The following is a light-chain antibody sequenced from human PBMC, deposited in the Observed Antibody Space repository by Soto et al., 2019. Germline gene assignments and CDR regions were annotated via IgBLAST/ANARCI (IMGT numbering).Light chain of an antibody. CDR1: QTGLLSSNNKNY. J-gene: IGKJ2*01. V-gene: IGKV4-1*01. CDR2: WAS. CDR3: QQYYSTPPT. Sequence: IVMTQSPDSLALSLGERATINCKSSQTGLLSSNNKNYLAWYQQKPGQPPKLLIYWASTRESGVPDRFSGSGSGTDFTLTISSLQAEDVAVYYCQQYYSTPPTFGQGTTLEIK.